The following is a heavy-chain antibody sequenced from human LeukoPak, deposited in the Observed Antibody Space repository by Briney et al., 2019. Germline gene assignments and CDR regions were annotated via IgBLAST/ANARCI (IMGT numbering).Heavy chain of an antibody. Sequence: PGGSLRLSFAASGFTFSSYWMSWVRQAPGKGLEWVANIKQDGSEKYYVDSVKGRFTISRDNAKNSLYLQMNSLRAEDTAVYYCARDPLGGQLLQDNWFDPWGQGTLVTVSS. CDR2: IKQDGSEK. CDR3: ARDPLGGQLLQDNWFDP. J-gene: IGHJ5*02. V-gene: IGHV3-7*01. D-gene: IGHD2-2*01. CDR1: GFTFSSYW.